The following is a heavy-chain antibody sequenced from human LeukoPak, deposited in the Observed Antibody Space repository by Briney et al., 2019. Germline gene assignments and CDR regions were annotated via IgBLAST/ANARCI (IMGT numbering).Heavy chain of an antibody. CDR3: ARHNPTVTTVDY. V-gene: IGHV4-59*01. CDR1: GGSISSYY. J-gene: IGHJ4*02. Sequence: SETLSLTCTVSGGSISSYYWSWIRQPAGKGLEWIGYIYYSGSTNYNPSLKSRVTISVDTSKNQFSLKLSSVTAADTAVYYCARHNPTVTTVDYWGQGTLVTVSS. D-gene: IGHD4-17*01. CDR2: IYYSGST.